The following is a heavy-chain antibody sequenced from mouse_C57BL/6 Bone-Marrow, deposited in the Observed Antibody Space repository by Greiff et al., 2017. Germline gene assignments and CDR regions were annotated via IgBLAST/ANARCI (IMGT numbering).Heavy chain of an antibody. J-gene: IGHJ2*01. D-gene: IGHD4-1*01. V-gene: IGHV5-6*03. Sequence: EVKLMESGGGLVQPGGSLSLSCAASGFTFSSYGMSWVRQTPDKRLEWVATISSGGSYTYYPDSVKGRFTISRDNAKNTLYLQMSSLKSEDTAMYYCARLTGPYYFDYWGQGTTLTVSS. CDR3: ARLTGPYYFDY. CDR1: GFTFSSYG. CDR2: ISSGGSYT.